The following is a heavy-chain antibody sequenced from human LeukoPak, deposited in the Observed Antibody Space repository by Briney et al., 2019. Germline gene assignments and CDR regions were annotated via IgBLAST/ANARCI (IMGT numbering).Heavy chain of an antibody. D-gene: IGHD3-3*01. Sequence: GGSLRLSCAASGFTFSSYWMHWVRQAPGKGLVWLSDISSDGKTARYADSVKGRFTVSRDNAKNTLNLQMNSLRAEDTAVYYCGSVGEKGYWGQGTLVTVSS. CDR2: ISSDGKTA. V-gene: IGHV3-74*01. CDR1: GFTFSSYW. J-gene: IGHJ4*02. CDR3: GSVGEKGY.